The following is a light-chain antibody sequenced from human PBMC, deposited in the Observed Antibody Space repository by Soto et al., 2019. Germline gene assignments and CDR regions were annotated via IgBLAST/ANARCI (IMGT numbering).Light chain of an antibody. J-gene: IGKJ4*01. Sequence: EIVLTQSPGTLSLSPGDRATLSCRASQTVSFSYLAWYQQTPGQAPRLLIYGASSRATGIPDRFSGSESGTDVTLTISRLEPEDFAVYYCHQYGSSALTVGGGTKVEIK. V-gene: IGKV3-20*01. CDR2: GAS. CDR3: HQYGSSALT. CDR1: QTVSFSY.